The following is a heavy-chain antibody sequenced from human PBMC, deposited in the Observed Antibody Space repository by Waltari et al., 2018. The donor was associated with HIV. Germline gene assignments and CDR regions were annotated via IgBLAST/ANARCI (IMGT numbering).Heavy chain of an antibody. V-gene: IGHV3-30*18. Sequence: QVQLVESGGGVVQPGRSLRLSCAASGFTFRSYGMLWVRQAPGKGLEWVAVISYDGSNKFYTDSVKGRFTISRDNSKNTLYLQMNSLRAEDTAVYYCAKTGYGDYGRDDWGQGTLVTVSS. CDR3: AKTGYGDYGRDD. D-gene: IGHD4-17*01. CDR1: GFTFRSYG. CDR2: ISYDGSNK. J-gene: IGHJ4*02.